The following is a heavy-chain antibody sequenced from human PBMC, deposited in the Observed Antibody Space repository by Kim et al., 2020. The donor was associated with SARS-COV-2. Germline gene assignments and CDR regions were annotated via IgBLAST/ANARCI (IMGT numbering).Heavy chain of an antibody. J-gene: IGHJ6*02. CDR2: INPSGGST. V-gene: IGHV1-46*01. Sequence: ASVKVSCKASGYTFTSYYMHWVRQAPGQGLEWMGIINPSGGSTSYAQKFQGRVTMTRDTSTSTVYMELSSLRSEDTAVYYCARDAGDYDILTGYSGDYYYYGMDDWGQGTTVTVSS. D-gene: IGHD3-9*01. CDR1: GYTFTSYY. CDR3: ARDAGDYDILTGYSGDYYYYGMDD.